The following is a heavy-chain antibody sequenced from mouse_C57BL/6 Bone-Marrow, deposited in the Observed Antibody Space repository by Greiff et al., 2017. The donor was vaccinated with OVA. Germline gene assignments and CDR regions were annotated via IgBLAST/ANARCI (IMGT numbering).Heavy chain of an antibody. J-gene: IGHJ2*01. CDR3: ARGIYYYGSSPLFDY. V-gene: IGHV5-4*03. D-gene: IGHD1-1*01. Sequence: EVKVVESGGGLVKPGGSLKLSCAASGFTFSSYAMSWVRQTPEKRLEWVATISDGGSYTYYPDNVKGRFTISRDNAKNNLYLQMSHLKSEDTAMYYCARGIYYYGSSPLFDYWGQGTTLTVSS. CDR2: ISDGGSYT. CDR1: GFTFSSYA.